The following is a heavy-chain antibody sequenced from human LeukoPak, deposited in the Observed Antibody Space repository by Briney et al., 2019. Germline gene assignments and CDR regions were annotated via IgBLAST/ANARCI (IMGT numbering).Heavy chain of an antibody. J-gene: IGHJ4*02. CDR2: INSDGSEG. Sequence: QPGGSLRLSRAVSGFTFSGFWMSWSRQAPGKGLEWVASINSDGSEGYYADVVKGRFTISRDNAKNSLYLQINSLRAEDTAVYYCARDVIGGYPDYWGQGTLVTVSS. V-gene: IGHV3-7*01. D-gene: IGHD5-18*01. CDR3: ARDVIGGYPDY. CDR1: GFTFSGFW.